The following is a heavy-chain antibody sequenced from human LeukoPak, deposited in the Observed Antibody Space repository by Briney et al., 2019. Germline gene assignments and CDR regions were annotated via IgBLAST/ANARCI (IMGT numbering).Heavy chain of an antibody. CDR1: GGSISSGSYY. Sequence: PSETLSLTCTVSGGSISSGSYYWSWIRQPAGKGLEWIGRIYTSGSTNYNPSLKSRVTISVDTSKNQFSLKLSSVTAADTAVYYCARVKYSGSYYVLDYWGQGTLVTVSS. CDR2: IYTSGST. CDR3: ARVKYSGSYYVLDY. V-gene: IGHV4-61*02. D-gene: IGHD1-26*01. J-gene: IGHJ4*02.